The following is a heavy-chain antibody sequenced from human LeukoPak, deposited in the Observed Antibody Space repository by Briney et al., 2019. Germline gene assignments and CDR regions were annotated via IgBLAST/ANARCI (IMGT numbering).Heavy chain of an antibody. J-gene: IGHJ3*02. CDR3: ARHLGFHTARDAFDI. D-gene: IGHD3-16*01. CDR2: IYPGDSDT. CDR1: GYRFTSYC. Sequence: AGESLKISCKGSGYRFTSYCIGWVRQMPGKGLEWMGIIYPGDSDTRYSPSFQGQVTISADKSISTAYLQWSSLKASDTAMYYCARHLGFHTARDAFDIWGQGTMVTVSS. V-gene: IGHV5-51*01.